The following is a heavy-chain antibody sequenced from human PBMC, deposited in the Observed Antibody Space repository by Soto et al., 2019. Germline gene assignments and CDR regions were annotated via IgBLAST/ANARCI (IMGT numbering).Heavy chain of an antibody. J-gene: IGHJ4*02. Sequence: ASVKVSCKASGYTFTSYGISWVRQAPGQGLEWMGWISAYNGNTNYAQKLQGRVTMTTDTSTSTAYMELRSLRSDDTAVYYCARDVSDDSSGYYVDYWGQGTLVTVSS. CDR1: GYTFTSYG. D-gene: IGHD3-22*01. V-gene: IGHV1-18*01. CDR3: ARDVSDDSSGYYVDY. CDR2: ISAYNGNT.